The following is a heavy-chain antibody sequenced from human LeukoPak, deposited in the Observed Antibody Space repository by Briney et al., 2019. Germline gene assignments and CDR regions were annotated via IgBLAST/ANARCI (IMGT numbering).Heavy chain of an antibody. J-gene: IGHJ4*02. D-gene: IGHD2-2*02. CDR2: IDPDSGGT. CDR3: ARVPGPYTTSRFDF. V-gene: IGHV1-2*02. CDR1: GYTFTGYY. Sequence: ASVKVSCKTSGYTFTGYYPHWVRQAPGQRPEWMGRIDPDSGGTHYGQKFQGRVTVTRDTSITTVYMELSGLTSDDTAVYYCARVPGPYTTSRFDFWGQGTLVTVSS.